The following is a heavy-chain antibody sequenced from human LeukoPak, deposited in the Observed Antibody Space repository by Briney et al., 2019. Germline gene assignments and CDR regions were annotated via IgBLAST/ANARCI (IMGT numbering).Heavy chain of an antibody. Sequence: GGSLRLSCAASGVTLSSSWIHWVRQAPGKGLVWVSRINSDGTITSYADSVKGRFTISRDNSKNTLYLQMNSLRAEDTAVYYCAKDRWVVVVPAAMGYFDYWGQGTLVTVSS. CDR3: AKDRWVVVVPAAMGYFDY. D-gene: IGHD2-2*01. CDR2: INSDGTIT. CDR1: GVTLSSSW. V-gene: IGHV3-74*01. J-gene: IGHJ4*02.